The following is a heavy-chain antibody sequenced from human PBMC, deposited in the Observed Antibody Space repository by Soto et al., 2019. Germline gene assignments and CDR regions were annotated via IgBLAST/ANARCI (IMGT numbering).Heavy chain of an antibody. V-gene: IGHV4-59*01. CDR3: TKGRIQLWYPFDY. Sequence: KPSETLSLTCTVSGGSISSYHWSCIRQPPGKGLEWIGYIYYSGSTNYNPSLKSRVTISVDTSKNQFSLTLSSVTAADTAVYYCTKGRIQLWYPFDYWGQGTLVTVS. CDR2: IYYSGST. D-gene: IGHD5-18*01. CDR1: GGSISSYH. J-gene: IGHJ4*02.